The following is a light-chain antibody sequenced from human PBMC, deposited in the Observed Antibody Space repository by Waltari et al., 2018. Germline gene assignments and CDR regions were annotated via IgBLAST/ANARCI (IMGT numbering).Light chain of an antibody. CDR2: INSDGSH. V-gene: IGLV4-69*01. J-gene: IGLJ3*02. CDR1: SGHSSNV. Sequence: QLVLTQSPSASASLGASIKLTCTLSSGHSSNVIAWLQQQPEKGPRYLMKINSDGSHSRGNEIPDRFAGSSSGAERYRTISSRQSEDEADYYCQTGGHGTWVFGGGTKLTVL. CDR3: QTGGHGTWV.